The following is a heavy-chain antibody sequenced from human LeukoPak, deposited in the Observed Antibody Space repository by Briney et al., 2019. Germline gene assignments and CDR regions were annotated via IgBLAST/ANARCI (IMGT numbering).Heavy chain of an antibody. CDR1: GGSISSYY. D-gene: IGHD2-21*02. Sequence: SETLSLTCTVSGGSISSYYWSWVRQPAGEGPEWIGRIHSSGSANYNSSLKSRVTISVDTSKTQFSLELTSVTAADTAVYYCARHMSVTYDAFDLWGRGTMVTVSS. CDR3: ARHMSVTYDAFDL. V-gene: IGHV4-4*07. J-gene: IGHJ3*01. CDR2: IHSSGSA.